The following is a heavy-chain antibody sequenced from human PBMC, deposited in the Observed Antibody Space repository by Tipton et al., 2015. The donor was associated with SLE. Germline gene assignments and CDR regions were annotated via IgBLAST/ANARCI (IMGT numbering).Heavy chain of an antibody. D-gene: IGHD6-13*01. CDR1: GYTFTGYY. CDR3: ARATAAAGTYFDY. CDR2: IKLNTGDT. J-gene: IGHJ4*02. Sequence: QLVQSGAEVKKPGASVKVSCKASGYTFTGYYMHWVRQAPGQGLEWMGWIKLNTGDTEYTQRFQGRVTMTRDTSISTAYMELSGLTSDDTAVYYCARATAAAGTYFDYWGQGTLVTVSS. V-gene: IGHV1-2*02.